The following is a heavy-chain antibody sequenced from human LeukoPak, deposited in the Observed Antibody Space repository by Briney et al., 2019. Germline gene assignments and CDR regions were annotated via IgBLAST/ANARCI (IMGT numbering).Heavy chain of an antibody. CDR1: GGSISSSTYY. J-gene: IGHJ4*02. CDR2: MDYSGST. Sequence: PSETLSLTCTVSGGSISSSTYYWGWIRQPPGKGLEWIGSMDYSGSTYDNPSLRSRVTISIDTSKNQVSLKLSSVTAADTAVYYCARHGSSYYFDSWGQRTLVTVSS. V-gene: IGHV4-39*01. D-gene: IGHD6-6*01. CDR3: ARHGSSYYFDS.